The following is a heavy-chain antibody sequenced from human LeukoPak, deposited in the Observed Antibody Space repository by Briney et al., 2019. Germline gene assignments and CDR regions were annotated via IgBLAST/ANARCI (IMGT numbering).Heavy chain of an antibody. J-gene: IGHJ5*02. Sequence: PGESLKISFKGSGYRFTSYWIGWVRQMPGKGLEWMGIIYPGDSDTRYSPSFQGQVTISADKSISTAYLQWSSLKASDTAMYYCARQLPRYCSSTSCYGNWFDPWGQGTLVTVSS. D-gene: IGHD2-2*01. CDR1: GYRFTSYW. CDR3: ARQLPRYCSSTSCYGNWFDP. V-gene: IGHV5-51*01. CDR2: IYPGDSDT.